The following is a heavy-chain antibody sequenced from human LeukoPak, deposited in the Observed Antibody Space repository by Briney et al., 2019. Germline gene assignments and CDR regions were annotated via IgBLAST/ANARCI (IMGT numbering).Heavy chain of an antibody. CDR2: ISAYNGNT. D-gene: IGHD6-19*01. CDR3: ASSRGIRGWYDY. Sequence: GASVKVSCRASGYTFTSYGISWVRQAPGQGPEWMGWISAYNGNTNYAQKLQGRVTMTTDTSTSTAYMELRSLRSDDTAVYYCASSRGIRGWYDYWGQGTLVTVSS. V-gene: IGHV1-18*01. CDR1: GYTFTSYG. J-gene: IGHJ4*02.